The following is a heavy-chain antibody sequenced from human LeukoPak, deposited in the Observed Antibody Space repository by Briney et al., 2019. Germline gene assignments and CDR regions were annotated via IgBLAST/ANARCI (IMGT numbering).Heavy chain of an antibody. D-gene: IGHD4-17*01. V-gene: IGHV4-59*01. CDR2: IYYSGST. J-gene: IGHJ4*02. CDR3: ARHATVTSFTFAY. Sequence: ETLSLTCTVSGGSISSYYWSWIRQPPGKGLEWIGYIYYSGSTNYNPSLKSRVTISVDTSKNQFSLKLSSVTAADTAVYYCARHATVTSFTFAYWGQGILAAVSS. CDR1: GGSISSYY.